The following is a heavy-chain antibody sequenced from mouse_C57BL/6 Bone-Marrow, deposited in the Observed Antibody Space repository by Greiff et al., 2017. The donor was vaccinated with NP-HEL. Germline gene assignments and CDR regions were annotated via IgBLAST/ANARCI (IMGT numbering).Heavy chain of an antibody. CDR2: IYPGSGST. J-gene: IGHJ3*01. V-gene: IGHV1-55*01. CDR3: TRAELAWFAY. Sequence: QVQLKQPGAELVKPGASVKMSCKASGYTFTSYWITWVKQRPGQGLEWIGDIYPGSGSTNYNEKFKSKATLTVDTSTSTAYMQLSSLTSEDSAVYYCTRAELAWFAYWGQGTRVTVSA. CDR1: GYTFTSYW. D-gene: IGHD4-1*01.